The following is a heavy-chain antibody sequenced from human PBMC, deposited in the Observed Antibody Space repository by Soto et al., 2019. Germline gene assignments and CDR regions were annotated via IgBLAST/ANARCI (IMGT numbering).Heavy chain of an antibody. Sequence: ASGFTFSNAWMNWVRQAPGKGLEWVGRIKSKTDGGTTDYAAPVKGRFTISRDDSKKTLYLQMNSLKTEDTAVYYCTTDLFSSSWYVIDYWGQGTLVTVSS. CDR3: TTDLFSSSWYVIDY. CDR2: IKSKTDGGTT. J-gene: IGHJ4*02. D-gene: IGHD6-13*01. CDR1: GFTFSNAW. V-gene: IGHV3-15*07.